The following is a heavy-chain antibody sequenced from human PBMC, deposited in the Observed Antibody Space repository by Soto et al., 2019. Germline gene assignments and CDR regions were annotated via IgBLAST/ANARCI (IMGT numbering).Heavy chain of an antibody. Sequence: PGGSLRLSCAASGFTFSNAWMSWVRQAPGKGLEWVGRIKSKTDGGTTDYAAPVKGRFTISRDDSKNTLYLQMNSLKTEDTAVYYCTFTVRRETSSITIFGVVNYYYYGMDVWGQGTTVTVS. CDR2: IKSKTDGGTT. V-gene: IGHV3-15*01. CDR3: TFTVRRETSSITIFGVVNYYYYGMDV. J-gene: IGHJ6*02. D-gene: IGHD3-3*01. CDR1: GFTFSNAW.